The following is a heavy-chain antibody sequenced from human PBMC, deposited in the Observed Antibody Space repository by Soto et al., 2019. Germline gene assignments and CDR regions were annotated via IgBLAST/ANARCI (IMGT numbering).Heavy chain of an antibody. CDR3: ARPSYGLRPYYYYYYGMDV. Sequence: LSLTCAVYGGSFSGYYWSWIRQPPGQGLERIGEINHSGSTNYNPSLKSRVTISVDTSKNHFSLKLSSVTAADTAVYYCARPSYGLRPYYYYYYGMDVWGQGTTVTVSS. CDR2: INHSGST. CDR1: GGSFSGYY. J-gene: IGHJ6*02. D-gene: IGHD5-12*01. V-gene: IGHV4-34*01.